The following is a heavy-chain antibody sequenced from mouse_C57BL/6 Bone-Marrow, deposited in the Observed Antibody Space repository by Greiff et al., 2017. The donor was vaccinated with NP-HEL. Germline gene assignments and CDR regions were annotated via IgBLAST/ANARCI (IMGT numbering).Heavy chain of an antibody. CDR2: IYPGGGYT. CDR1: GYTFTNYW. J-gene: IGHJ1*03. CDR3: ARGYDYVWYFDV. V-gene: IGHV1-63*01. Sequence: QVQLQQSGAELVRPGTSVKMSCKASGYTFTNYWIGWAKQRPGHGLEWIGDIYPGGGYTNYNEKFKGKATLTADKYYSTAYMQFSSLTSEDSAIYYCARGYDYVWYFDVWGTGTTVTVSS. D-gene: IGHD2-4*01.